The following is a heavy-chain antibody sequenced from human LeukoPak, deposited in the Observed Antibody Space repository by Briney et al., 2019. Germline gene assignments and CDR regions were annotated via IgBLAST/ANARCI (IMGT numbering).Heavy chain of an antibody. Sequence: GGSLRLSCAASGFTFSDYYMSWIRQAPGKGLEWVSYISSSGSTIYYADSVKGRFTISRDNAKKSLYLQMNSLRAEDTAVYCCARVWGYCSGGTCYSIPFDYWGQGTLVTVSS. CDR2: ISSSGSTI. V-gene: IGHV3-11*04. CDR1: GFTFSDYY. D-gene: IGHD2-15*01. J-gene: IGHJ4*02. CDR3: ARVWGYCSGGTCYSIPFDY.